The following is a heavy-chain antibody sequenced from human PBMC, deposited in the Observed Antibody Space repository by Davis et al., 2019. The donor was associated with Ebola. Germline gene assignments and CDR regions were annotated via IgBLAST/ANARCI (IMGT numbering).Heavy chain of an antibody. CDR3: ARGVGRTQYYDFWSGSYTNNWFDP. V-gene: IGHV4-39*07. CDR2: INQSGST. Sequence: GSLRLSCTVSGGSISSSSYYWGWIRQPPGKGLEWIGEINQSGSTNYNPSLKSRVTISVDTSKNQFSLKVNSVTAADTAVYYCARGVGRTQYYDFWSGSYTNNWFDPWGQGTLVTVSS. J-gene: IGHJ5*02. D-gene: IGHD3-3*01. CDR1: GGSISSSSYY.